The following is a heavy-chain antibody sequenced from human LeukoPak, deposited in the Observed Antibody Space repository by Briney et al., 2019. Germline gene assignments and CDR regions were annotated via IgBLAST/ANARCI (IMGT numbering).Heavy chain of an antibody. CDR1: GGSISSYY. J-gene: IGHJ5*02. CDR3: ARDTGRQWLVPWFDP. D-gene: IGHD6-19*01. Sequence: SETLSLTRTVSGGSISSYYWSWIRQPAGKGLEWIGRIYTSGSTNYNPSLKSRVTMSVDTSKNQFSLKLSSVTAADTAVYYCARDTGRQWLVPWFDPWGQGTLVTVSS. V-gene: IGHV4-4*07. CDR2: IYTSGST.